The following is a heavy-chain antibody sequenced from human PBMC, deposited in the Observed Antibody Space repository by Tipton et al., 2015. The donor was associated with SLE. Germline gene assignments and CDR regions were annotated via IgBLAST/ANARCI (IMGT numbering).Heavy chain of an antibody. J-gene: IGHJ2*01. CDR3: ARVSLSSGWYVLWYCDL. V-gene: IGHV4-59*01. CDR2: IYYNGST. CDR1: GGSISSYY. D-gene: IGHD6-19*01. Sequence: TLSLTCTVSGGSISSYYWSWIRQPPGKGLEWIGFIYYNGSTNYNPALKSRVTISVDTSKNQFSLKLSSVTAADTAVYYCARVSLSSGWYVLWYCDLWAVAPWSLSPQ.